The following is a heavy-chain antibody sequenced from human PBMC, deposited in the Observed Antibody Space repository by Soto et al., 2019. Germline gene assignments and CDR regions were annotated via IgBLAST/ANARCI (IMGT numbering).Heavy chain of an antibody. D-gene: IGHD3-10*01. Sequence: GGSLRLSCAASGLTFSSYGMHWVRQAPGKGLEWVAVISYDGSNKYYADSVKGRFTISRDNSKNTLYLQMNSLRAEDTAVYYCAKAVNPTMVRGILDYWGQGTLVTVSS. J-gene: IGHJ4*02. CDR2: ISYDGSNK. CDR3: AKAVNPTMVRGILDY. CDR1: GLTFSSYG. V-gene: IGHV3-30*18.